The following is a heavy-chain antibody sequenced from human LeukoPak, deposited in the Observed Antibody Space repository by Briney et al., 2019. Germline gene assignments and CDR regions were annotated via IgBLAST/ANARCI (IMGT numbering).Heavy chain of an antibody. V-gene: IGHV3-48*03. CDR3: ARDVSGWYPYYFDY. D-gene: IGHD6-19*01. J-gene: IGHJ4*02. Sequence: GGSPRLSCAASGFTFSSYEMNWVRQAPGKGLEWVSYISSSGSTIYYADSVKGRFTISRDNAKNSLYLQMNSLRAEDTAVYYCARDVSGWYPYYFDYWGQGTLVTVSS. CDR2: ISSSGSTI. CDR1: GFTFSSYE.